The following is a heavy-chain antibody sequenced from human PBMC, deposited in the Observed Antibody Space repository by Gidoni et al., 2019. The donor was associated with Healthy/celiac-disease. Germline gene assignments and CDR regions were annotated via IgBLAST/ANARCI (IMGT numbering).Heavy chain of an antibody. CDR2: ISSSGSTI. D-gene: IGHD3-10*02. V-gene: IGHV3-11*01. CDR3: ARVVRGAIFAQGNWFDP. Sequence: QVQLVESGGGLVKPGGSLRLPCAASGFIFSDYYRSWIRQAPGKGLEWVSYISSSGSTIYYADSVKGRFTISRDNAKNSLYLQMNSLRAEDTAVYYCARVVRGAIFAQGNWFDPWGQGTLVTVSS. CDR1: GFIFSDYY. J-gene: IGHJ5*02.